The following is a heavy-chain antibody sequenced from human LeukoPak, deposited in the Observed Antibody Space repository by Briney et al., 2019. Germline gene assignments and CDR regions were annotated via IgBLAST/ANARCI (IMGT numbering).Heavy chain of an antibody. V-gene: IGHV1-46*01. CDR3: ARDGSYYDSSRGFDY. CDR1: GYTFSSYY. D-gene: IGHD3-22*01. J-gene: IGHJ4*02. Sequence: ASVKVSCKASGYTFSSYYMHWVRQAPGQGLEWMGVINPSGGSTSYAQKFQVRVTMTRDTSTSTVYMELSSLRSEDTAVYYCARDGSYYDSSRGFDYWGQGTLVTVSS. CDR2: INPSGGST.